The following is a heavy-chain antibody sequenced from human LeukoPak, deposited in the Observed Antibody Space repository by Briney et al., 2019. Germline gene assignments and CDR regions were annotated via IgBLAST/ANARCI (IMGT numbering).Heavy chain of an antibody. J-gene: IGHJ3*02. D-gene: IGHD2-21*01. CDR2: IYYSGST. Sequence: TSETLSLTCTVSGGSISSGRYYWSWIRQPPGKGLEWIGYIYYSGSTNYNPSLKSRVTISVDTSKNQFSLKLSSVTAADTAMYYCARDAVTVLIRGVNAFDIWGQGTLVTVSS. CDR3: ARDAVTVLIRGVNAFDI. V-gene: IGHV4-61*01. CDR1: GGSISSGRYY.